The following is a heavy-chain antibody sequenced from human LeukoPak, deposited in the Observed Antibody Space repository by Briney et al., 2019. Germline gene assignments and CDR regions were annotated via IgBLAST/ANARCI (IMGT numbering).Heavy chain of an antibody. D-gene: IGHD3-16*01. CDR3: TGGHNEFYFEN. V-gene: IGHV3-53*01. J-gene: IGHJ4*02. Sequence: PGVSLRLPCAVSGFSVSSNCVTWVRQAPGKGFEWVSMIYSSGVPDYADSVKGRFSISRDSSKNTVVLQMNSLRAEDTALYYCTGGHNEFYFENWGRGTLVTVS. CDR2: IYSSGVP. CDR1: GFSVSSNC.